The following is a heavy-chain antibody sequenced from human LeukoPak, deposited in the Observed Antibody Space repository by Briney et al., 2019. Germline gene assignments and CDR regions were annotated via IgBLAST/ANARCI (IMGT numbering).Heavy chain of an antibody. Sequence: EGSLRLSCAASGFTFSDYYMSWIRQAPGKGLEWISYITTSSDSTIYYADSVKGRFTVSRDNAENSLYLQMNSLRAEDTAVYYCAGEGSYRFRGPFDVWGQGTMVTVSS. D-gene: IGHD3-16*02. J-gene: IGHJ3*01. CDR3: AGEGSYRFRGPFDV. V-gene: IGHV3-11*01. CDR1: GFTFSDYY. CDR2: ITTSSDSTI.